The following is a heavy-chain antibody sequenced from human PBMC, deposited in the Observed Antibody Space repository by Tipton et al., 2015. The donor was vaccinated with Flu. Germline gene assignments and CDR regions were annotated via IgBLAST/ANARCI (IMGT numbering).Heavy chain of an antibody. CDR2: ISWNSGSI. CDR1: GFTFDDYA. V-gene: IGHV3-9*01. D-gene: IGHD4-17*01. Sequence: SLRLSCAASGFTFDDYAMHWVRQAPGKGLEWVSGISWNSGSIGYADSVKGRFTISRDNAKNSLYLQMNSLRAEDTALYYCAKAHREDYGAFDIWGQGTMVTVSS. CDR3: AKAHREDYGAFDI. J-gene: IGHJ3*02.